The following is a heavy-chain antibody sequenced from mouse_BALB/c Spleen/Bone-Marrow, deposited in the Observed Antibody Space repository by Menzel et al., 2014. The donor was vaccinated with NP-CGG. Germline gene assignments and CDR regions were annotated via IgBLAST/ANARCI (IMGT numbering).Heavy chain of an antibody. CDR3: AFGNYDFDY. D-gene: IGHD2-1*01. V-gene: IGHV1-80*01. CDR1: GYAFSSYW. J-gene: IGHJ2*01. CDR2: IYPGDGDT. Sequence: QVQLQQSGAELVRPGSSVKIFCKASGYAFSSYWMNWVKQRPRQGLEWIGQIYPGDGDTNYSGKFKGKATLTADESSSTAYMQLSSLTSEDSAVYFCAFGNYDFDYWGQGTTLTVSS.